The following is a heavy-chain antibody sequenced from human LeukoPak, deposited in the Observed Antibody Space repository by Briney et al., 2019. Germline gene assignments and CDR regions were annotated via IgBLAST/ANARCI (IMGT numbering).Heavy chain of an antibody. CDR3: ARVRTAVTIFGGGWFDP. CDR2: INPNSGGT. V-gene: IGHV1-2*02. J-gene: IGHJ5*02. CDR1: GYTFTGYY. Sequence: SVKVSCKASGYTFTGYYMHWVRQAPGQGLEWMGWINPNSGGTNYAQKFQGRVTKTRDTSISTAYMELSRLRSDDTAVYYCARVRTAVTIFGGGWFDPWGQGALVTVSS. D-gene: IGHD3-3*01.